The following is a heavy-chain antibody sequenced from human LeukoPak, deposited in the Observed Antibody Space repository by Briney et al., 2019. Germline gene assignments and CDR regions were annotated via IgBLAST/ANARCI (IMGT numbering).Heavy chain of an antibody. D-gene: IGHD3-10*01. J-gene: IGHJ4*02. V-gene: IGHV5-51*01. CDR3: ARIWNYSGSGRRSYHFDS. Sequence: GESLKISCTGSGYTFTTYSIGWVRQMPGKGLEWMGIIHLGDPDSRYSPSFQGQVTFSADKSITTAYLQWTRLKASDTAMYYCARIWNYSGSGRRSYHFDSWGQGTLVTVSS. CDR1: GYTFTTYS. CDR2: IHLGDPDS.